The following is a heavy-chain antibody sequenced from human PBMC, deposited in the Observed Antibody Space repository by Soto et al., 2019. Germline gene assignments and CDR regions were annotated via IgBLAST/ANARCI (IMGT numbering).Heavy chain of an antibody. D-gene: IGHD3-3*01. CDR2: IYYSGTT. CDR1: GDSVVNENYY. CDR3: ASSYYDFWSGIDY. V-gene: IGHV4-61*01. J-gene: IGHJ4*02. Sequence: SDTLALTCTVSGDSVVNENYYWAWILQSPGKGLEWIGYIYYSGTTNYNSHLKSRVTLSVATSRNQFSLSLTSLTAADTAVYYCASSYYDFWSGIDYWGQGNLVTVAS.